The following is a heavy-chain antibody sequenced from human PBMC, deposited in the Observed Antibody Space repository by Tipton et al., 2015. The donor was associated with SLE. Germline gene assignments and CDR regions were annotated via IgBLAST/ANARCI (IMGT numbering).Heavy chain of an antibody. V-gene: IGHV4-39*07. CDR3: ARYCGSATCLGFWFS. Sequence: TLSLTCAVSGGSLSTYFWTWIRQPPGKGLEWIGSVYYSGTTYYNPSLKSRVTISVDTSKNQFSLRLSSVTAADTAVYYCARYCGSATCLGFWFSWGQGTLVTVSS. J-gene: IGHJ5*02. D-gene: IGHD2-2*01. CDR2: VYYSGTT. CDR1: GGSLSTYF.